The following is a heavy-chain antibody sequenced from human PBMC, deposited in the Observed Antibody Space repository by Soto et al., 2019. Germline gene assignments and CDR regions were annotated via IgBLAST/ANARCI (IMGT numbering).Heavy chain of an antibody. V-gene: IGHV3-23*01. J-gene: IGHJ4*02. CDR1: GFTFSSYA. CDR2: ISGSGGST. Sequence: EVQLLESGGGLVQPGGSLRLSCAASGFTFSSYAMNWVRQGPGKGLEWVSVISGSGGSTYYADSVKGRFNISRDNSKNTLYLHMNSLRAEDTAVYYCASRSSGWYFDYWGQGTLVTVSS. CDR3: ASRSSGWYFDY. D-gene: IGHD6-19*01.